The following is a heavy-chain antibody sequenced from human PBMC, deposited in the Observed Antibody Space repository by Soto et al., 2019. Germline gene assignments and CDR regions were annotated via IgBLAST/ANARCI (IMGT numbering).Heavy chain of an antibody. CDR2: IKQDGSEK. CDR1: GFTFSSYW. V-gene: IGHV3-7*01. J-gene: IGHJ6*02. Sequence: PGGSLRLSCAASGFTFSSYWMSWVRQAPGKGLEWVANIKQDGSEKYYVDSVKGRFTISRDNAKNSLYLQMNSLRAEDTAVYYCARDLRATVTKYYYYYGMDVWGQGTTVTVSS. D-gene: IGHD4-4*01. CDR3: ARDLRATVTKYYYYYGMDV.